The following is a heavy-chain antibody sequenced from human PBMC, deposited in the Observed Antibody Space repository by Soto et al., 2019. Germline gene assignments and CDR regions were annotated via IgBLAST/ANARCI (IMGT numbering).Heavy chain of an antibody. CDR3: ARVSSGWPFDY. V-gene: IGHV4-30-4*01. D-gene: IGHD6-19*01. CDR2: IYDSGST. CDR1: GGSISSVDYY. Sequence: NPSETLSLTCTVSGGSISSVDYYWSWIRQPPGKGREGIGYIYDSGSTYYNPSLKRRVTISVDTSKNQFSLTLSSVTAADTAVYYCARVSSGWPFDYWGQGTLVTVSS. J-gene: IGHJ4*02.